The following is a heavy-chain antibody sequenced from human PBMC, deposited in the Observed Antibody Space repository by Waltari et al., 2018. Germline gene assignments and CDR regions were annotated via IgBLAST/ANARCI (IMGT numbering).Heavy chain of an antibody. V-gene: IGHV5-51*03. J-gene: IGHJ4*02. Sequence: EVQLVQSGAEVKKPGESLKISCKGSGYSFTSYWIGWVGQIPGKGLEWMGIIYPGDSDTRYSPSFQGQVTISADKSISTAYLQWSSLKASDTAMYYCATATYYYDSSGYYPDYWGQGTLVTVSS. CDR3: ATATYYYDSSGYYPDY. CDR2: IYPGDSDT. CDR1: GYSFTSYW. D-gene: IGHD3-22*01.